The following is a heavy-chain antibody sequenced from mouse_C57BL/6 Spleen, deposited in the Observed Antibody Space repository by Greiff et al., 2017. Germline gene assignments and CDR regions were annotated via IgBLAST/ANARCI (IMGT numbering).Heavy chain of an antibody. V-gene: IGHV2-6-1*01. CDR1: GFSLTSYG. Sequence: VKLMESGPGLVAPSQSLSITCTVSGFSLTSYGVHWVRPPPGKGLEWLVVIWSDGSTTYNSALKSRLSISKDNSKSQGFLKMNSLQTDDTAMYCCARHGCLAGFDYWGQGTTLTVSS. CDR3: ARHGCLAGFDY. D-gene: IGHD3-3*01. J-gene: IGHJ2*01. CDR2: IWSDGST.